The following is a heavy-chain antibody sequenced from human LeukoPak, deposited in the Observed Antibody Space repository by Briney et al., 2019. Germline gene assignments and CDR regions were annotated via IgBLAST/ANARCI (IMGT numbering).Heavy chain of an antibody. Sequence: PSETLSLTCTVSGASISGYYWSWIRQPPGRGLEWIGYISYSGSTHHNPSLESRVTMSIDTSNNQFSLKLTTVTAADTAVYYCARYRYSGYDPGHDRDFDYWGQGTLVTVSS. CDR2: ISYSGST. CDR1: GASISGYY. V-gene: IGHV4-59*12. D-gene: IGHD5-12*01. J-gene: IGHJ4*02. CDR3: ARYRYSGYDPGHDRDFDY.